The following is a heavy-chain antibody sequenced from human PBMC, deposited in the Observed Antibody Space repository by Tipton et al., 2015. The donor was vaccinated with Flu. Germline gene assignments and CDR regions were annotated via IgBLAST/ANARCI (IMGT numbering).Heavy chain of an antibody. CDR2: IDPSGRGT. J-gene: IGHJ6*01. D-gene: IGHD5-24*01. Sequence: QLVQSGAEVKKPGASVKISCKASGYSFSSYYMHWVRQAPGQGLEWMGRIDPSGRGTEYAQKFQGRVTMTRDTSTSTAYMELRSLRFEDTAVYYCASAGPVSLMQGAKKGYTKEGWGEGKTVTDSS. CDR1: GYSFSSYY. CDR3: ASAGPVSLMQGAKKGYTKEG. V-gene: IGHV1-46*01.